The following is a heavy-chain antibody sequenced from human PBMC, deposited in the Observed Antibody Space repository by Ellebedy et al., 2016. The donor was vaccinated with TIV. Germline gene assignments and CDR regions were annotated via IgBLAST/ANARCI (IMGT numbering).Heavy chain of an antibody. CDR3: ARDSQVGATTDFDY. CDR1: GFTFSSYS. D-gene: IGHD1-26*01. V-gene: IGHV3-48*02. J-gene: IGHJ4*02. Sequence: GGSLRLSCAASGFTFSSYSMNWVRQAPGKGLEWVSYISTSTSTIYYADSVKGRFTISRDNAKNSLYLQMNSLRDEDTAVYYCARDSQVGATTDFDYWGQGTLVTVSS. CDR2: ISTSTSTI.